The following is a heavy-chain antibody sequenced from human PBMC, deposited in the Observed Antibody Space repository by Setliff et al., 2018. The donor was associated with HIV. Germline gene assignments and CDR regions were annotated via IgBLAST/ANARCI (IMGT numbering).Heavy chain of an antibody. J-gene: IGHJ4*02. CDR2: IIPIFGTA. CDR3: ARGPRQLLKGAAAYFDY. D-gene: IGHD5-18*01. Sequence: SVKVSCKASDYTFTNYGISWVRQAPGQGLEWMGGIIPIFGTADYAQKFQGRVTLTADESTSIAYMELNSLRSEDTAVYYCARGPRQLLKGAAAYFDYWGQGILVTVSS. CDR1: DYTFTNYG. V-gene: IGHV1-69*13.